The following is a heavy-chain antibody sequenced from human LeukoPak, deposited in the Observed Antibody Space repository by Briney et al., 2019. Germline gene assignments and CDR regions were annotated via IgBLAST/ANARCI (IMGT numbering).Heavy chain of an antibody. Sequence: SETLSLTCSVSGGSISTYYWSWIRQPPGKGLEWIGYIYYSGSTNYNPSLKSRVTISVDASKNQFSLKLSSVTAADTAVYYCARGEAVAYDYWGQGTLVTVSS. CDR3: ARGEAVAYDY. D-gene: IGHD1-26*01. CDR2: IYYSGST. J-gene: IGHJ4*02. CDR1: GGSISTYY. V-gene: IGHV4-59*01.